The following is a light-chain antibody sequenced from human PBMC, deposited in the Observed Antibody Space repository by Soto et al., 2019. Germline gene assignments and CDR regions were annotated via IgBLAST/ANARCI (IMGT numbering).Light chain of an antibody. J-gene: IGKJ1*01. CDR2: GAS. CDR3: QQDGSSGT. CDR1: QSVSNNY. V-gene: IGKV3-20*01. Sequence: EIVLTQSPGTLSLSPGERATLSCRASQSVSNNYLAWYQQKPRQPPRLLIYGASTKATGIPDRFSGSGSGTDFTLTISRVEPEDFAVYYCQQDGSSGTCGQGTKV.